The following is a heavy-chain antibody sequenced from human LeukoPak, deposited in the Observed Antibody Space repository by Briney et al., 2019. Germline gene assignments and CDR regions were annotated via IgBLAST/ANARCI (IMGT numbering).Heavy chain of an antibody. Sequence: PSESLSLTCTVAGGSVSSYYWSWIRQPPGKGREWIGYIYYSGSTNYNPSLTSRVTISVDTSKNQFSLKLGSVTAADTAMYYCARVSALGSPYYYYMDVWGKGTTVTVSS. J-gene: IGHJ6*03. D-gene: IGHD3-10*01. CDR2: IYYSGST. CDR3: ARVSALGSPYYYYMDV. V-gene: IGHV4-59*02. CDR1: GGSVSSYY.